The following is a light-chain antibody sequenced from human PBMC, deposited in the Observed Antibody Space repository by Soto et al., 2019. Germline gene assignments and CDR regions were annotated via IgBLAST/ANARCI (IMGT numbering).Light chain of an antibody. V-gene: IGKV1-33*01. CDR1: QDISNY. CDR3: QQYDNLPVYT. CDR2: DAS. Sequence: DIQMTQSPSSLSASVGDRVTITCQASQDISNYLNWYQQKPGKAPKLLIYDASNLETGVPSRFSGSGSETDFTFTISSLQPEDIATYYCQQYDNLPVYTFGQGTKLEIK. J-gene: IGKJ2*01.